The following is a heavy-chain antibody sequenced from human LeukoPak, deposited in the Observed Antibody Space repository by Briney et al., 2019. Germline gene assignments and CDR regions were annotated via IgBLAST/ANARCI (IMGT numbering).Heavy chain of an antibody. V-gene: IGHV3-23*01. CDR2: ISGSGGST. CDR3: AKVGVTMVRGVNSGDY. J-gene: IGHJ4*02. Sequence: GGSLRLSCAASGFTFSSYAMSWVRQAPGKGLEWVSAISGSGGSTYCADSVKGRFTISRDNSKNTLYLQMNSLRAEDTAVYYCAKVGVTMVRGVNSGDYWGQGTLVTVSS. CDR1: GFTFSSYA. D-gene: IGHD3-10*01.